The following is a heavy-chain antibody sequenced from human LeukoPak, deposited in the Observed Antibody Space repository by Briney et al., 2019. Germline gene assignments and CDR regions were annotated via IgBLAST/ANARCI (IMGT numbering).Heavy chain of an antibody. CDR2: IYYSGST. V-gene: IGHV4-39*07. J-gene: IGHJ6*03. Sequence: SETLSLTCTVSGGSISSSSYYWGWIRQPPGKGLEWIGSIYYSGSTYYNPSLKSRVAISVDTSKNQFSLKLSSVTAADTAVYYCARGGVVGATSTNYYMDVWGKGTTVTVSS. CDR3: ARGGVVGATSTNYYMDV. D-gene: IGHD1-26*01. CDR1: GGSISSSSYY.